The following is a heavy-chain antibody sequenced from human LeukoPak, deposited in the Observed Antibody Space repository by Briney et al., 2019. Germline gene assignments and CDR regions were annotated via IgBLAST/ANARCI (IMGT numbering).Heavy chain of an antibody. Sequence: PGGSLRLSCAASAFTFSSYWMSWVRQAPGKGLEWVANIKKDGSEKYYVDSVKGRFTISRDNAKNSLYLQMNSLRVEDTAVYYCAGRDGPIDYWGQGTLVTVSS. CDR3: AGRDGPIDY. D-gene: IGHD5-24*01. CDR2: IKKDGSEK. CDR1: AFTFSSYW. V-gene: IGHV3-7*05. J-gene: IGHJ4*02.